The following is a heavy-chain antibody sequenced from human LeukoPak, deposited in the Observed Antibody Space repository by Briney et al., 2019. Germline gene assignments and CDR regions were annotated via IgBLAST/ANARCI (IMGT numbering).Heavy chain of an antibody. D-gene: IGHD2-8*02. CDR2: IYYSGST. V-gene: IGHV4-39*07. CDR1: GGSISSSSYY. Sequence: PSETLSLTCTVSGGSISSSSYYWGWIRQPPGKGLEWIGSIYYSGSTYYNPSLKSRVTISVDTSKNQFSLKLSSVTAADTAIYYCARNAEYCLDYWGQGTLVTVSS. J-gene: IGHJ4*02. CDR3: ARNAEYCLDY.